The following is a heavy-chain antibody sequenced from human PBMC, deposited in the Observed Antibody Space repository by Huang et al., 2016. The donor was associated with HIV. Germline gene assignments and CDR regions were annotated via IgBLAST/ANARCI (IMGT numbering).Heavy chain of an antibody. CDR1: GGSLSGYY. CDR3: ARDATKNPRGWFDP. J-gene: IGHJ5*02. D-gene: IGHD3-10*01. CDR2: INHLGSP. V-gene: IGHV4-34*02. Sequence: QVHLQQWGAGLLKSAETLSLTCAVYGGSLSGYYWSWLRQTPGKGLAWIGEINHLGSPNYNPSLKSRVSISMDGSKKQFSLKLRSISDADTAVYCCARDATKNPRGWFDPWGQGTLVTVSS.